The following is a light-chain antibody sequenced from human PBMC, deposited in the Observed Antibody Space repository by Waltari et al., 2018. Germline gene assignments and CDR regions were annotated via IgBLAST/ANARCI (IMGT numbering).Light chain of an antibody. V-gene: IGKV1D-16*01. CDR1: QGMNSW. CDR2: ATS. J-gene: IGKJ4*01. CDR3: QQYYTFPPT. Sequence: DIQVTQSPSSLSASVGDTVTITCRASQGMNSWLAWYQQKPGKAPRSLIYATSTLQGGTPSRFSGSGSGTEFTLTIDSLQPEDFATYYCQQYYTFPPTFGGGTKVEIK.